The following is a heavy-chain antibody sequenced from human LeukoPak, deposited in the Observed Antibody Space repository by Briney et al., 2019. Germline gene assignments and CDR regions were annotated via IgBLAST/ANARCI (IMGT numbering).Heavy chain of an antibody. CDR2: ISAYNGNT. D-gene: IGHD3-3*01. CDR3: ARTPYYDFWSGYSDY. J-gene: IGHJ4*02. V-gene: IGHV1-18*01. Sequence: ASVKVSCKASGYTFTGYGISWVRQAPGQGLEWMGWISAYNGNTNYAQKLQGRVTMTTDTPTSTAYMELRSLRSDDTAVYYCARTPYYDFWSGYSDYWGQGTLVTVSS. CDR1: GYTFTGYG.